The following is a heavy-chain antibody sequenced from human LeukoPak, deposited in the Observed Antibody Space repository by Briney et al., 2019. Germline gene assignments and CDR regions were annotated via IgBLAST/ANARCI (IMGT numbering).Heavy chain of an antibody. CDR1: GFRFSSYG. CDR3: AREMGSGYFDY. Sequence: PGGSLRLSCTASGFRFSSYGIHWVRQTPAKGLEWVALVSYDGSNKDYADSVKGRFTISRDNSKNTVYLQINSLRAEDTAVYYCAREMGSGYFDYWGQGTLVTVSA. CDR2: VSYDGSNK. J-gene: IGHJ4*02. D-gene: IGHD3-10*01. V-gene: IGHV3-33*01.